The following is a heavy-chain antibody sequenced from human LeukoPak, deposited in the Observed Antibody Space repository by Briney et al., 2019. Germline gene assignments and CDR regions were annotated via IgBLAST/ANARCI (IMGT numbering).Heavy chain of an antibody. CDR3: AKTGFQWGDYFYYMDV. CDR2: IRHDGSNI. CDR1: GFTFSNYA. D-gene: IGHD1-14*01. Sequence: GGSLRLSCAASGFTFSNYAMHWVRQAPGKGLEWVAFIRHDGSNICYADSVEGRFTISRDNSKNTLYLQMNSLITEDTAVYYCAKTGFQWGDYFYYMDVWGKGTTVTVSS. V-gene: IGHV3-30*02. J-gene: IGHJ6*03.